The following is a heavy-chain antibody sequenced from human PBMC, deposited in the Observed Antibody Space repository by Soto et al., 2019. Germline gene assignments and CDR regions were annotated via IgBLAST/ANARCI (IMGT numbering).Heavy chain of an antibody. CDR3: ARTDLSIFRYGMDV. CDR1: GGSISSGDYY. CDR2: IYYSGST. J-gene: IGHJ6*02. D-gene: IGHD3-9*01. V-gene: IGHV4-30-4*01. Sequence: SETLSLTCTVSGGSISSGDYYWSWIRQPPGKGLEWIGYIYYSGSTYYNPSLKSRVTISVDTSKNQFSLKLSSVTAADTAVYYCARTDLSIFRYGMDVWGQGTTVTVSS.